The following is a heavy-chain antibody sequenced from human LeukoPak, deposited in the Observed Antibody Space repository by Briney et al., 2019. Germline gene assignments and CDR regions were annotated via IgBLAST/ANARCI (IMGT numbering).Heavy chain of an antibody. CDR2: IYTSGST. CDR3: ARDVDTAMASDAFDI. D-gene: IGHD5-18*01. V-gene: IGHV4-4*07. J-gene: IGHJ3*02. Sequence: PSETLSLTRTVSGGSISSYYWSWIRQPAGKGLEWIGRIYTSGSTNYNPSLKSRVTMSVDTSKNQFSLKLSSVTAADTAVYYCARDVDTAMASDAFDIWGQGTMVTVSS. CDR1: GGSISSYY.